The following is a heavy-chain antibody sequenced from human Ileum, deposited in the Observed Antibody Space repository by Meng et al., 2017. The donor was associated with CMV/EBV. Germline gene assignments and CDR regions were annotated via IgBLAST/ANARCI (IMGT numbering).Heavy chain of an antibody. Sequence: SGAASGVSISDYYVSWIRQAPGKGLEWISYIGGGAGVTYYADSLKGRFTISRDNARKSLYLQMASLRVEDTAIYYCARGRRDIGFDSWGQGALVTVSS. CDR3: ARGRRDIGFDS. CDR1: GVSISDYY. V-gene: IGHV3-11*01. J-gene: IGHJ4*02. CDR2: IGGGAGVT. D-gene: IGHD2-15*01.